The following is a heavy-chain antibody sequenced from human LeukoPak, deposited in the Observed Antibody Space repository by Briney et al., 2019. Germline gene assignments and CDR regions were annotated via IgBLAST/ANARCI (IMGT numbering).Heavy chain of an antibody. Sequence: GASVKVSCKASVYTCTSYAMHWVRQAPGQRLEWMGWINAGNGNTKYSQKFQGRVTITRDTSASTAYMELSSLRSEDTAVYYCARGEPKLSFDYWDQGTLVTVSS. CDR3: ARGEPKLSFDY. CDR2: INAGNGNT. D-gene: IGHD1-26*01. J-gene: IGHJ4*02. CDR1: VYTCTSYA. V-gene: IGHV1-3*01.